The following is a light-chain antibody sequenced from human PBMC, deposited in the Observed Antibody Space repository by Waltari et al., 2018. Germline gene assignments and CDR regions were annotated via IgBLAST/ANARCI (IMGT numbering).Light chain of an antibody. J-gene: IGLJ2*01. CDR2: KDT. Sequence: SYELTQPPSVAVSPGQTARITCSGDALPKQYAYWYQQKSGQAPVLVIYKDTERPSGIPGRSSGSSSGTTVTLTISGVQAEDEADYSCQSSDSSTTYDIFGGGTRLTVL. CDR1: ALPKQY. CDR3: QSSDSSTTYDI. V-gene: IGLV3-25*03.